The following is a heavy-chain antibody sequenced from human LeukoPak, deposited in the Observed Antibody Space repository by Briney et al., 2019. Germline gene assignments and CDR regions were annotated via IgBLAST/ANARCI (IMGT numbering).Heavy chain of an antibody. Sequence: PSETLSLTRTVSGGSISSYYWNWIRQPPGKGLGWMGYIYYSGSTNYNPSLKSRVTISVDTSKNQFSLKLSSVTAADTAVYYCARGAGSSGYDSIFYFDYWGQGTLVTVSS. CDR2: IYYSGST. J-gene: IGHJ4*02. V-gene: IGHV4-59*01. D-gene: IGHD3-22*01. CDR1: GGSISSYY. CDR3: ARGAGSSGYDSIFYFDY.